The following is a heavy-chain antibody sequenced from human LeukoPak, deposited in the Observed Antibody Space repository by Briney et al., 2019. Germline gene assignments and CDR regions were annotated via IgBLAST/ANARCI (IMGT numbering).Heavy chain of an antibody. V-gene: IGHV3-7*01. CDR2: INEDGGEI. J-gene: IGHJ5*02. Sequence: GGSLRLSCAASGFTFSNSWMTWVRQAPKKGLEWVASINEDGGEIHYVDSVKGRFTISRDNAKNSLYLQMNSLTAEDTAAHYCVRSYHPGGWFDPWGQGTLVTVSS. CDR1: GFTFSNSW. CDR3: VRSYHPGGWFDP. D-gene: IGHD2-21*01.